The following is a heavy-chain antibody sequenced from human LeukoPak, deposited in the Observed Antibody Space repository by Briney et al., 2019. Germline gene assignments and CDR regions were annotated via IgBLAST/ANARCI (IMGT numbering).Heavy chain of an antibody. CDR2: IYHSGST. D-gene: IGHD6-19*01. J-gene: IGHJ4*02. CDR3: ARDSGGAVAGHDY. CDR1: GYSISSGYY. Sequence: KPSETLSLTCTVSGYSISSGYYWGWIRQPPGKGLEWIGSIYHSGSTYYNPSLKSRVTISVDTSKNQFSLKLSSVTAADTAVYYCARDSGGAVAGHDYWGQGTLVTVSS. V-gene: IGHV4-38-2*02.